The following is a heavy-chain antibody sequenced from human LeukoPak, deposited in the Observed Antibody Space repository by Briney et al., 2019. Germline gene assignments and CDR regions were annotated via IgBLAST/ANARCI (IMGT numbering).Heavy chain of an antibody. Sequence: SETLSLTCAVYGGSFSGYYWSWIRQPPGKGLEWIGKINHSGSTNYNPSLKSRVTISVDTSKNQFSLKLSSVTAADTAVYYCARGHKSKLGYFDYWGQGTLVTVSS. J-gene: IGHJ4*02. CDR3: ARGHKSKLGYFDY. D-gene: IGHD3-3*02. CDR2: INHSGST. CDR1: GGSFSGYY. V-gene: IGHV4-34*01.